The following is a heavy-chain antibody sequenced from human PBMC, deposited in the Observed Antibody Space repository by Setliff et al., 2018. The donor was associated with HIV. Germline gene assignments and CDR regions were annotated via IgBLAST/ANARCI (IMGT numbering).Heavy chain of an antibody. J-gene: IGHJ4*02. D-gene: IGHD6-6*01. CDR3: ARLGHSSSSRYYFDY. CDR2: IQPDDSDT. V-gene: IGHV5-51*01. Sequence: ESLKISCKGSGYTFTKYWIAWVRQMPGKGLEWMGIIQPDDSDTRYSPSFQGQVTISADKSISTAYLQWSSLKASDTAMYYCARLGHSSSSRYYFDYWGQGTLVTVSS. CDR1: GYTFTKYW.